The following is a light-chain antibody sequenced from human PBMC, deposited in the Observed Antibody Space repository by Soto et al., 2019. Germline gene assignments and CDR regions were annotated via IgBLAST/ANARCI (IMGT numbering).Light chain of an antibody. CDR1: KVGDKY. CDR3: QAWDSSTGV. J-gene: IGLJ1*01. CDR2: QDS. V-gene: IGLV3-1*01. Sequence: SYELTQPPSVSVSPGQTASITCSGDKVGDKYACWYQKKPGQSPVLVIYQDSKRPSGIPERFSGSNSGNTATLTISGTQAMDEADYYCQAWDSSTGVFGTGTKRIVL.